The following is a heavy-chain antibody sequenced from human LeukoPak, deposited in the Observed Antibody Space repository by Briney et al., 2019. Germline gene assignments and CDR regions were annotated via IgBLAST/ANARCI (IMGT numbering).Heavy chain of an antibody. J-gene: IGHJ4*02. D-gene: IGHD5-18*01. CDR2: IYYSGST. Sequence: PSETLSLTCTVSGGSISSYYWSWIRQPPGKGLEWIGYIYYSGSTNYNPSLKSRVTISVDTSKNQFSLKLSSVTAADTAVYYCASAGGYSYGSFDYWGQGTLATVSS. CDR3: ASAGGYSYGSFDY. V-gene: IGHV4-59*01. CDR1: GGSISSYY.